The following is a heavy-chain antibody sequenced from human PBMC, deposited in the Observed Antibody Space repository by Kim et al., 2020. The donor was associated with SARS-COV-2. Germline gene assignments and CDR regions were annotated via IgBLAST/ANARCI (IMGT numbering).Heavy chain of an antibody. V-gene: IGHV3-33*06. CDR3: AKDLKHHFLGGNCFDY. Sequence: GGSLRLSCAASGFTFSSYAMHWVRQAPGKGLEWVAVIWYDGSNKYYADSVKGRFTISRDNSKNTLYLQMNSLRAEDTAVYYCAKDLKHHFLGGNCFDYWGQGTLVTVSS. CDR2: IWYDGSNK. CDR1: GFTFSSYA. J-gene: IGHJ4*02. D-gene: IGHD2-15*01.